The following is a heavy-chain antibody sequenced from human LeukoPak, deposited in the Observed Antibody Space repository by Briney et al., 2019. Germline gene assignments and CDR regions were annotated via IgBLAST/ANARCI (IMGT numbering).Heavy chain of an antibody. CDR1: VYSISSGYY. CDR2: IYHHRRT. Sequence: YPSETLSLTCAVYVYSISSGYYWGWIRKPPGKGLECIGRIYHHRRTSYNPSLKSRVIISVDTSKNQFSLKLSSVTSADTAVYYCARLYVLLWFGESAGTYFDYWGQGTLVTVSS. V-gene: IGHV4-38-2*01. J-gene: IGHJ4*02. CDR3: ARLYVLLWFGESAGTYFDY. D-gene: IGHD3-10*01.